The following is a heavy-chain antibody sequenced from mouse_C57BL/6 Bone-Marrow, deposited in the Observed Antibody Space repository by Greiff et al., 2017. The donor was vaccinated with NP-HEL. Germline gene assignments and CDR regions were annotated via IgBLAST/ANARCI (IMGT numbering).Heavy chain of an antibody. J-gene: IGHJ2*01. CDR1: GYTFTSYW. D-gene: IGHD1-1*01. Sequence: VQLQQPGAELVKPGASVKLSCKASGYTFTSYWMHWVKQRPGQGLEWIGMIHPNSGSTNYNEKFKSKATLTVDKSSSTAYMQLSSLTSEDSAVYYCARHYYGSMYYFDYWGQGTTLTVSS. CDR2: IHPNSGST. CDR3: ARHYYGSMYYFDY. V-gene: IGHV1-64*01.